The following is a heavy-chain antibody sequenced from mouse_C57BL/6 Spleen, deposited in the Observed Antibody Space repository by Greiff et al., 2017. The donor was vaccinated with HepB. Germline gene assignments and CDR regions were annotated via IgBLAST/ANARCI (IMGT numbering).Heavy chain of an antibody. CDR1: GFTFSSYG. CDR3: ASQDYYGSSYWYFDV. D-gene: IGHD1-1*01. CDR2: ISSGGSYT. V-gene: IGHV5-6*01. J-gene: IGHJ1*03. Sequence: EVKVVESGGDLVKPGGSLKLSCAASGFTFSSYGMSWVRQTPDKRLEWVATISSGGSYTYYPDSVKGRFTISRDNAKNTLYLQMSSLKSEDTAMYYCASQDYYGSSYWYFDVWGTGTTVTVSS.